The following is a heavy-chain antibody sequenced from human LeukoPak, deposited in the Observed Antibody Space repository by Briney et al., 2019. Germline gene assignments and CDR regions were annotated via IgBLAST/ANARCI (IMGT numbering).Heavy chain of an antibody. CDR3: ARLGSSWYYFDY. V-gene: IGHV3-33*01. Sequence: PGRSLRLSCVVSGFTFSGYGMHWVRQAPGKGLEWVAVIWYDGSNKYYADSVKGRFTISRDNSKNTLYLQMNSLRAEDTAVYYCARLGSSWYYFDYWGQGTLVTVSS. CDR2: IWYDGSNK. J-gene: IGHJ4*02. D-gene: IGHD6-13*01. CDR1: GFTFSGYG.